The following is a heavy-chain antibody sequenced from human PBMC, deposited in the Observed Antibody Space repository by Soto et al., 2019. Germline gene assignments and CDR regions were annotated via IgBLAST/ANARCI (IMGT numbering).Heavy chain of an antibody. CDR3: ARDLGYYDSSGSYFDY. D-gene: IGHD3-22*01. CDR2: IYYSGST. Sequence: SETLSLTCTVSGGSISSGDYYWSWIRQPPGKGLEWIGYIYYSGSTYYNPSLKSRVTISVDTSKNQFSLKLSSVTAADTAVYYCARDLGYYDSSGSYFDYWGQGTLVTVSS. CDR1: GGSISSGDYY. J-gene: IGHJ4*02. V-gene: IGHV4-30-4*01.